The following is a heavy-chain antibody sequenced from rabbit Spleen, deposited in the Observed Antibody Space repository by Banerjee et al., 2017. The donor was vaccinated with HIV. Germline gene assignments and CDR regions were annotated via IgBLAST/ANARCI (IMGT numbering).Heavy chain of an antibody. CDR2: IYAGSGGNT. D-gene: IGHD5-1*01. V-gene: IGHV1S45*01. Sequence: QEQLEESGGDLVKPEGSLTLTCTASGFSFSSSYWICWVRQAPGKGLEWIACIYAGSGGNTYYASWAKGRFTISKTSSPTVTLQMTTLKAADTATYLCAKGGSFVWSIDLWGPGTLVTVS. CDR1: GFSFSSSYW. CDR3: AKGGSFVWSIDL. J-gene: IGHJ4*01.